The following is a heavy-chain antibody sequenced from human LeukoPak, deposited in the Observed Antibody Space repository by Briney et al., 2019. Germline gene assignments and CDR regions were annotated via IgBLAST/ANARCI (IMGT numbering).Heavy chain of an antibody. D-gene: IGHD2-2*01. CDR1: GFTFSNYW. CDR3: ARDSSRYCSSTSCSEGGFDY. CDR2: IKQDGSEK. Sequence: GGSLRLSCAASGFTFSNYWMHWVRQAPGKGLEWVANIKQDGSEKYYVDSVKGRFTISRDNAKNSLYLQMNSLRAEDTAVYYCARDSSRYCSSTSCSEGGFDYWGQGTLVTVSS. J-gene: IGHJ4*02. V-gene: IGHV3-7*01.